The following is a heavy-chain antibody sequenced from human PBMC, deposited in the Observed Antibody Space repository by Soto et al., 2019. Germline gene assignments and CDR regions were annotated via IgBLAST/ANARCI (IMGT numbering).Heavy chain of an antibody. V-gene: IGHV3-15*01. CDR2: IKSKTDGGTT. J-gene: IGHJ6*03. Sequence: GGSLRLSCAASGFTFSNAWMSWVRQAPGKGLEWVGRIKSKTDGGTTDYAAPVKGRFTISRDDSKNTLYLQMNSLKTEDTAVYYCTSDPSVVVAATGYMDVWGKGTTVTVSS. CDR3: TSDPSVVVAATGYMDV. CDR1: GFTFSNAW. D-gene: IGHD2-15*01.